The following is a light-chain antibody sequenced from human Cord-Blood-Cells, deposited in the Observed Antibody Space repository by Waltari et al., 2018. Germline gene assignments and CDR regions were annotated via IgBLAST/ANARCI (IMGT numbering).Light chain of an antibody. J-gene: IGLJ2*01. Sequence: QSALPQSASVSGSPGQSITISCTGTSSYVGGYTYVSWVQQHPGKAPKLMIYDVSNRPSGVSNRFSGSKSGNTASLTISGLQAEDEADYYCSSYTSSSTWVFGGGTKLTVL. CDR1: SSYVGGYTY. CDR3: SSYTSSSTWV. CDR2: DVS. V-gene: IGLV2-14*01.